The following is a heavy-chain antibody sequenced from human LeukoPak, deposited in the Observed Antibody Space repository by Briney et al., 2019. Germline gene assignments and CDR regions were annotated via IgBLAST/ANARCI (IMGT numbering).Heavy chain of an antibody. Sequence: SETLSLTCTVSGGSIGSSSYYWGWIRQPPGKGLEWIGSIYYSGSTYYNPSLKSRVTISVDTSKNQFSLELSSVTAADTAVYYCERRGKLEPLNWFDPWGQGTLVTVSS. CDR3: ERRGKLEPLNWFDP. CDR1: GGSIGSSSYY. J-gene: IGHJ5*02. CDR2: IYYSGST. D-gene: IGHD1-1*01. V-gene: IGHV4-39*01.